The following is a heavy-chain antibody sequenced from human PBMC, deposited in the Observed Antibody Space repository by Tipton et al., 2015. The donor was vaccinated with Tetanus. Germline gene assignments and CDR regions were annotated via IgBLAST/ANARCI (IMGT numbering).Heavy chain of an antibody. J-gene: IGHJ4*02. D-gene: IGHD6-19*01. CDR3: ARVPTNPLAVDRPTDY. CDR2: IYYSGHT. V-gene: IGHV4-31*03. Sequence: TLSLTCTVSGDSFSGGGYWTWIRQHPGKGLEWIGYIYYSGHTHYNPSLRGRVDISLDTSQNQVSLNLRSVTAADTAVYYCARVPTNPLAVDRPTDYWGQGTLVTVSS. CDR1: GDSFSGGGY.